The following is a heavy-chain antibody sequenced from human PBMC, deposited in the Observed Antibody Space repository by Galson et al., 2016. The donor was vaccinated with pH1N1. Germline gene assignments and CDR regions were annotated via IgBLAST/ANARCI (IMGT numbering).Heavy chain of an antibody. D-gene: IGHD6-6*01. J-gene: IGHJ4*02. CDR3: ARGNPVPD. Sequence: SLRLSCAASGFTFSSYEMNWFRQAPGKGLEWVSYINGSSGTIRNYADAVKGRFTISRDNAKNSLFLHMNSLRVEDTAIYYCARGNPVPDWGRGTLVTVSS. CDR1: GFTFSSYE. CDR2: INGSSGTIR. V-gene: IGHV3-48*03.